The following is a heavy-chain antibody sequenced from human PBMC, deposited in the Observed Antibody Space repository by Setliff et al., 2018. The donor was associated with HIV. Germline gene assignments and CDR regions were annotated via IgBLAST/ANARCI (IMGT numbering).Heavy chain of an antibody. CDR1: GYTFTDHN. J-gene: IGHJ4*02. D-gene: IGHD2-15*01. CDR3: VKGAGGYYDF. Sequence: ASVKVSCKTSGYTFTDHNIHWVRQAPDQGLEWMGWINPKSGDTTYAQRLQGRVTMTRDTSINTAYMELNRLLYDDTALYYCVKGAGGYYDFWSQGTLVTVSS. CDR2: INPKSGDT. V-gene: IGHV1-2*02.